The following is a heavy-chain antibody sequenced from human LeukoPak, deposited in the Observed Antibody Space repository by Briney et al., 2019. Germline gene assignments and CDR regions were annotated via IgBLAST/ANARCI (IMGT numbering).Heavy chain of an antibody. D-gene: IGHD4-17*01. V-gene: IGHV4-59*12. CDR2: IYYSGST. Sequence: KSSETLSLTCTVSGGSISSYYWSWIRQPPGKGLEWIGYIYYSGSTNYNPSLKSRVTISVDTSKNQFSLKLTSATAADTAVYYCASPSLMSGEPSYFDFWGQGTLVSVSA. J-gene: IGHJ4*02. CDR1: GGSISSYY. CDR3: ASPSLMSGEPSYFDF.